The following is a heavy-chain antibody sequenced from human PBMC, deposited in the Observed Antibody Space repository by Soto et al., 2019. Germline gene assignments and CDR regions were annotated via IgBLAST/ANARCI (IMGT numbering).Heavy chain of an antibody. CDR3: ARHMSGRQYLALDY. CDR2: IYYSGST. V-gene: IGHV4-59*08. CDR1: GGSISSYY. Sequence: QVQLQESGPGLVKPSETLSLTCTVSGGSISSYYWSWIRQPPGKGLEWIGFIYYSGSTEYNPSLKSRVTISVDTSKNQFSLKLSSVTATDTAVYYCARHMSGRQYLALDYWGQGALVTVSS. D-gene: IGHD2-2*01. J-gene: IGHJ4*02.